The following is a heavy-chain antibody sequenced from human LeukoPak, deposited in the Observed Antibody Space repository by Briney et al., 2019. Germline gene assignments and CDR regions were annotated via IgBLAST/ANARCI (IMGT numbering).Heavy chain of an antibody. D-gene: IGHD4-11*01. CDR1: GYTFTSFG. J-gene: IGHJ4*02. V-gene: IGHV1-18*01. CDR3: ARDRVYDYSNPRGFDY. Sequence: ASVKVSYKASGYTFTSFGISWVRQAPGQGLEWMGWISGYNGKTNYAQNLQGRVTVTTDTSTSTTYMELRSLRSDDTAVYYCARDRVYDYSNPRGFDYWGQGTLVTVSS. CDR2: ISGYNGKT.